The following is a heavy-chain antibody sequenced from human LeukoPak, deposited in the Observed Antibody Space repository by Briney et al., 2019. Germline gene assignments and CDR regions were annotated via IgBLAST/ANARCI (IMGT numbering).Heavy chain of an antibody. CDR1: GFTFSNAW. CDR3: TIGWGRYYMDV. J-gene: IGHJ6*03. CDR2: IKSKTDGGTT. V-gene: IGHV3-15*01. D-gene: IGHD3-16*01. Sequence: GGSLRLSCAASGFTFSNAWMSWVRQAPGKGLEWVGRIKSKTDGGTTGYAAPVKGRFTISRDDSKNTLYLQMNSLKTEDTAVYYCTIGWGRYYMDVWGKGTTVTVSS.